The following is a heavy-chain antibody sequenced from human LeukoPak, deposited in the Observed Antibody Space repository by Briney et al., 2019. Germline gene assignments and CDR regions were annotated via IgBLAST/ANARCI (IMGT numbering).Heavy chain of an antibody. Sequence: SETLSLTCTVSGGSIINYYWSWIRQPAGKGLEWIGRVYTSGTTNYNPSLKSQVTLSVDTSKNQFSLKLSSVTAADTAVYYCARDRRATWAFDIWGQGTMVTVSS. V-gene: IGHV4-4*07. D-gene: IGHD5-12*01. CDR2: VYTSGTT. J-gene: IGHJ3*02. CDR3: ARDRRATWAFDI. CDR1: GGSIINYY.